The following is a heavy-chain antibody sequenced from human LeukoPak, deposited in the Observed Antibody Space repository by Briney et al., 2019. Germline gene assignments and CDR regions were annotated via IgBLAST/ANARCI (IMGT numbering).Heavy chain of an antibody. V-gene: IGHV4-31*03. CDR1: GASISSDGYY. D-gene: IGHD6-25*01. J-gene: IGHJ3*02. CDR2: IYYSGST. Sequence: SQTLSLTCTVSGASISSDGYYWNWIRQYPGKGLEWFGYIYYSGSTYYNPSLKSRVTISVDTPKNQFSLKLSSVTAADTAVYYCARDRPAAQAFDIWGQGTMVTVSS. CDR3: ARDRPAAQAFDI.